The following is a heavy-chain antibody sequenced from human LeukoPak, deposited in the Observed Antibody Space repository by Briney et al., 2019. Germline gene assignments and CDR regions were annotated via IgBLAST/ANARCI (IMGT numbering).Heavy chain of an antibody. V-gene: IGHV4-59*01. D-gene: IGHD6-13*01. CDR1: GGSIDSYY. J-gene: IGHJ4*02. Sequence: PSETLSLTCTISGGSIDSYYWSWIRQPPGKGLEWIGYIYYSGSTNYNPSLKSRVTISLDTSKNQFSLKVSSVTAADTAVYYCARLDSSSWYGTTSEKYYFDYWGQGTLVTVSS. CDR3: ARLDSSSWYGTTSEKYYFDY. CDR2: IYYSGST.